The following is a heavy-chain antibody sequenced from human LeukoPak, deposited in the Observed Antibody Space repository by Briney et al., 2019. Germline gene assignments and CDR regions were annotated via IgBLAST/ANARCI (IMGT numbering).Heavy chain of an antibody. D-gene: IGHD5/OR15-5a*01. Sequence: PGGSLRLSGAASGFTVSSNYMTWVRQAPGQGLKCVSVIYCGGTTYYADSVKGRFTISRDNSKNTVYLQMNSLRVEDTAVYYCARGDGVYVYWGQGTLVTVSS. J-gene: IGHJ4*02. CDR2: IYCGGTT. V-gene: IGHV3-53*01. CDR3: ARGDGVYVY. CDR1: GFTVSSNY.